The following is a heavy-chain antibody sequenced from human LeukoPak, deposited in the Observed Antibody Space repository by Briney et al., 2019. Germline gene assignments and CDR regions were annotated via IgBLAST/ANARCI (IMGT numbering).Heavy chain of an antibody. CDR1: GFTFSNAW. CDR3: TTELQDYYYYGMDV. CDR2: IKSKTDGGTT. Sequence: GGSLRLSCAASGFTFSNAWMSWVRQAPGKGLEWVGRIKSKTDGGTTDYAAPVKGRFTISRDDSKNTLYLQMNSLKTEDTAVYYCTTELQDYYYYGMDVWGQGTTVTVSS. D-gene: IGHD4-11*01. V-gene: IGHV3-15*01. J-gene: IGHJ6*02.